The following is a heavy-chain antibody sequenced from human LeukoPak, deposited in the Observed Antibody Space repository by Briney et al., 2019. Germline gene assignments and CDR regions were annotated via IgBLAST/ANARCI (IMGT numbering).Heavy chain of an antibody. V-gene: IGHV4-34*01. CDR1: GGSLSGYY. CDR3: GREGKLNYGILVS. CDR2: INYSGST. D-gene: IGHD2-15*01. J-gene: IGHJ5*02. Sequence: SETLSLTCGVYGGSLSGYYWSWLRQPPGKGLEWIAEINYSGSTTYNPSLKSRVTISIDTSKNQLSLKLTSVTAADTAVYYCGREGKLNYGILVSWGQGTLVTVSS.